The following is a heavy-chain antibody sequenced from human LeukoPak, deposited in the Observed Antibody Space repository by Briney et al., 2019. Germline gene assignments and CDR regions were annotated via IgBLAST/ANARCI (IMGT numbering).Heavy chain of an antibody. J-gene: IGHJ4*02. CDR2: IHYSGST. CDR1: GGSISGYY. V-gene: IGHV4-59*12. CDR3: ARAQGGSSVVVVAAPKYYFDY. D-gene: IGHD2-15*01. Sequence: SETLSLTCTVSGGSISGYYWSWVRQPPGKGLEWIAYIHYSGSTNYNPSLKSRVTISVDTSKNQFSLKLSSVTAADTAVYYCARAQGGSSVVVVAAPKYYFDYWGQGTLVTVSS.